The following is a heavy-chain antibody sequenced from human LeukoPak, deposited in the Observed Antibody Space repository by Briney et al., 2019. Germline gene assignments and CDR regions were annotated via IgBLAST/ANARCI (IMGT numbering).Heavy chain of an antibody. Sequence: GGSLRLSCAASGSTFSSYAMHWVRQAPGKGLEWVAVISYDGSNEYYADSVKGRFTISRDNSKNTLYLQMNSLRAEDTAVYYCARGGYSYGYHPYYFDYWGQGTLVTVSS. CDR2: ISYDGSNE. CDR3: ARGGYSYGYHPYYFDY. CDR1: GSTFSSYA. V-gene: IGHV3-30*04. J-gene: IGHJ4*02. D-gene: IGHD5-18*01.